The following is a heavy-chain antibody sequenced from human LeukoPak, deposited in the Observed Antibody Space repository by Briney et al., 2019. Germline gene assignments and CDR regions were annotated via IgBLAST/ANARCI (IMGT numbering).Heavy chain of an antibody. CDR1: GYTFTGYY. Sequence: ASVKVSCKASGYTFTGYYMHWVRQAPGQGLEWMGWINPNSGGTNYAQKFQGRVTMTRDTSISTAYMELSRLRSDDTAVYYCARGMKQWLVYRAAFDIWGQGTMVTVSS. D-gene: IGHD6-19*01. J-gene: IGHJ3*02. CDR2: INPNSGGT. CDR3: ARGMKQWLVYRAAFDI. V-gene: IGHV1-2*02.